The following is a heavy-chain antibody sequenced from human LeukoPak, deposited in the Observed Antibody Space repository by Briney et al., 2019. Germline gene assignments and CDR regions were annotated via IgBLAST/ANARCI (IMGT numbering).Heavy chain of an antibody. Sequence: GGSLRLSCAASGFTFSSYGMTWVRQVPGKGLEWVSSIKWNGAVTAFRDSVKGRFTISRDNAKNSLFLQMNSLRAEDTAVYYCARRASTERGHSYGLDYWGQGTLVTVSP. CDR2: IKWNGAVT. D-gene: IGHD5-18*01. V-gene: IGHV3-20*04. CDR3: ARRASTERGHSYGLDY. J-gene: IGHJ4*02. CDR1: GFTFSSYG.